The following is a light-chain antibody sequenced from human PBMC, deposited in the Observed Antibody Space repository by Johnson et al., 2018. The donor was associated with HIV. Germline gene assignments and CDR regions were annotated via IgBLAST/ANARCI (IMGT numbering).Light chain of an antibody. CDR3: GTWDSSLSANV. J-gene: IGLJ1*01. V-gene: IGLV1-51*01. CDR1: SSNIGNNY. Sequence: QAVLTQPPSVSAAPGQKVTISCSGSSSNIGNNYVSWYQQLPGTAPKLLIYDNNKRPSGIPDRFSGSKSGTSATLGITGLQTVDEADYYCGTWDSSLSANVCGTGTKVTV. CDR2: DNN.